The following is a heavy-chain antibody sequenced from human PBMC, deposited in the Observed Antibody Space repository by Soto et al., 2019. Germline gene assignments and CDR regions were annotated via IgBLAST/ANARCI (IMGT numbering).Heavy chain of an antibody. CDR3: ATELYYDILTGAMPHAFDI. Sequence: ASVKVSCKASGYTFTRYGISWVRQAPGQGLEWMGGFNPDNGETIYAQKFQGRVTMTEDTSTDTAYMELSSLRSEDTAVYYCATELYYDILTGAMPHAFDIWGQGTMVTVSS. J-gene: IGHJ3*02. CDR2: FNPDNGET. CDR1: GYTFTRYG. V-gene: IGHV1-24*01. D-gene: IGHD3-9*01.